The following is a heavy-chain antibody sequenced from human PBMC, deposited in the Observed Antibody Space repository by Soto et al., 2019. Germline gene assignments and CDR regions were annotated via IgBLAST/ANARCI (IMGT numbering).Heavy chain of an antibody. D-gene: IGHD5-12*01. CDR1: GGSISSYY. J-gene: IGHJ4*02. V-gene: IGHV4-59*01. CDR2: IYYSGST. CDR3: ARLTYSGYDYGFDY. Sequence: SETLSLTCTVSGGSISSYYWSWIRQPPGKGLEWIGYIYYSGSTNYNPSLKSRVTISVHTSKNQFSLKLSSVTAADTAVYYCARLTYSGYDYGFDYWGQGTLVTVSS.